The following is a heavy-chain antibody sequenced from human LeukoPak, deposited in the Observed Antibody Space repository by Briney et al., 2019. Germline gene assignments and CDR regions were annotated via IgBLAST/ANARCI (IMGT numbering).Heavy chain of an antibody. CDR1: GGSISSSSYY. CDR2: IYYSGST. J-gene: IGHJ4*02. CDR3: VRDGPSWGLL. D-gene: IGHD7-27*01. V-gene: IGHV4-39*07. Sequence: SETLSLTCTVSGGSISSSSYYLGWIRQSPGKGLEWIGSIYYSGSTYYHPSLKSRVTISVDTSTNQFSLNLSSVTAADTAVYYCVRDGPSWGLLWGQGALVTVSS.